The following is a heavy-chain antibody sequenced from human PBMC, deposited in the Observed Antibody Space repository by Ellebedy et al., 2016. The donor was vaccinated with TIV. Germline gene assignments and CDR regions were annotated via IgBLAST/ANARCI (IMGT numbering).Heavy chain of an antibody. CDR2: ISSSSSYI. CDR1: GFTFSSYS. V-gene: IGHV3-21*01. CDR3: ARDRGGYFPSYHFDF. J-gene: IGHJ4*02. D-gene: IGHD2-21*01. Sequence: GGSLRLSCAASGFTFSSYSMNWVRQAPGKGLEWVSSISSSSSYIYYADSVKGRFTISRDNAKNSLYLQMNSLRAEDTAVYYCARDRGGYFPSYHFDFWGQGTLVTVSS.